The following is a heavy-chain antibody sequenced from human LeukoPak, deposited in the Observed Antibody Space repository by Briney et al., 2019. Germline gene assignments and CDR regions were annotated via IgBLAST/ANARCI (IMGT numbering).Heavy chain of an antibody. Sequence: ASVNVSCKASGYTFSVYYLHWVRQAPGQGLEWMGWINTNTGNPTYAQGFTGRFVFSLDTSVSTAYLQISSLKAEDTAVYYCARDYHGSGSYYANWGQGTLVTVSS. CDR1: GYTFSVYY. D-gene: IGHD3-10*01. V-gene: IGHV7-4-1*02. J-gene: IGHJ4*02. CDR2: INTNTGNP. CDR3: ARDYHGSGSYYAN.